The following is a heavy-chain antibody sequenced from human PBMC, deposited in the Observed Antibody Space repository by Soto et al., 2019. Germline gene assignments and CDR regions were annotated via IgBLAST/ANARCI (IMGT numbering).Heavy chain of an antibody. V-gene: IGHV4-34*09. CDR3: AREGGYCSGGSCRRDNY. Sequence: SETLSLTCAVYGGSFSGYYWSWIRQPPGKGLEWIGEINHSGSTNYNPSLKSRVTISVDTSKNQFSLKLSSVTAADTAVYYCAREGGYCSGGSCRRDNYWGQGTLVTVSS. D-gene: IGHD2-15*01. J-gene: IGHJ4*02. CDR1: GGSFSGYY. CDR2: INHSGST.